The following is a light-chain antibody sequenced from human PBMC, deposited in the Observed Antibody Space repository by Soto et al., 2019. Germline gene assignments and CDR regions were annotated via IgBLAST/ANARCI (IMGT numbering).Light chain of an antibody. CDR1: QSVASY. Sequence: EIVLTQSPATLSLSPGERATLSCRASQSVASYLAWYQQKPGQAPSLLIYGASNRATGIPARFSGSGSGSDFTLTISSLEPADFAVYYCQQRSDWPITFGQGTRLEIK. CDR2: GAS. CDR3: QQRSDWPIT. J-gene: IGKJ5*01. V-gene: IGKV3-11*01.